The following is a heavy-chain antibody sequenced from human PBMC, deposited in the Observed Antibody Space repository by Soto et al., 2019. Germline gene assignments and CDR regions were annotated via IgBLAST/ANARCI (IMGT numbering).Heavy chain of an antibody. J-gene: IGHJ4*02. Sequence: GASVKVSCKASGYTFTSYAMHWVRQAPGQRLEWMGWINAGNGNTKYSQKFQGRVTITRDTSASTAYMELSSLRSEDTAVYYCAGASGPGGQRFREWLSSTDFWGQGILVTVSS. CDR3: AGASGPGGQRFREWLSSTDF. CDR1: GYTFTSYA. D-gene: IGHD3-3*01. CDR2: INAGNGNT. V-gene: IGHV1-3*01.